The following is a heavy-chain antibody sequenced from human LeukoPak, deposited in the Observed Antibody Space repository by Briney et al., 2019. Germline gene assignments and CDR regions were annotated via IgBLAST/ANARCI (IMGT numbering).Heavy chain of an antibody. CDR3: ARGHLHNAQGFDY. Sequence: SVKVSCKASGGTFSSYAISWVRQAPGQGLEWMGGIIPIFGTANYAQKFQGRVTITTDESTSTAYMELSSLRSEDTAVYYCARGHLHNAQGFDYWGQGTLVTVSS. V-gene: IGHV1-69*05. D-gene: IGHD1-1*01. CDR1: GGTFSSYA. CDR2: IIPIFGTA. J-gene: IGHJ4*02.